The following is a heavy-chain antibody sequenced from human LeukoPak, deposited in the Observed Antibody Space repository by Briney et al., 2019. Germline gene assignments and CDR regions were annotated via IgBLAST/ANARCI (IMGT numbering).Heavy chain of an antibody. CDR3: ARQSYVWGSYRPDDAFDI. V-gene: IGHV1-3*01. J-gene: IGHJ3*02. CDR2: INAGNGNT. D-gene: IGHD3-16*02. CDR1: GYTFTSYA. Sequence: ASVKVSCKASGYTFTSYAMHWVRQAPGQRLEWMGWINAGNGNTKYSQKFQGRVTITRDTSASTAYMELRSLRSDDTAVYYCARQSYVWGSYRPDDAFDIWGQGTMVTVSS.